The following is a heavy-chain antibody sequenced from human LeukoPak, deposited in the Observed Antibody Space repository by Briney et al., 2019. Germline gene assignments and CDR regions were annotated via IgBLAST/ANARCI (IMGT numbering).Heavy chain of an antibody. Sequence: GGSLRLSCAASGFTFSSYGMHWVRQAPGKGLEWVAVISYDGSNKYYADSVKGRFTISRDNAKNTLYLQMNSLRAEDTAVYYCARGAPYDSSGYYYAPMVDYWGQGTLVTVSS. J-gene: IGHJ4*02. CDR3: ARGAPYDSSGYYYAPMVDY. D-gene: IGHD3-22*01. V-gene: IGHV3-30*03. CDR2: ISYDGSNK. CDR1: GFTFSSYG.